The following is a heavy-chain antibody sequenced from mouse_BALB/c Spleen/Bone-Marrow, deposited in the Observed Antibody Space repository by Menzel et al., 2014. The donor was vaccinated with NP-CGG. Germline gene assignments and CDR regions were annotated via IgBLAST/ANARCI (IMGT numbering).Heavy chain of an antibody. CDR1: GYTFTSYW. Sequence: EVQLVESGTVLARPGASVKTSCKASGYTFTSYWMHWVKQRPGQGLEWIGAIYPGNSDTSYNQKFKGKAKLTAVTSTSTAYMELSSLTNEDSAVYYCTRAMITRAWFAYWGQGTLVTVSA. D-gene: IGHD2-4*01. V-gene: IGHV1-5*01. J-gene: IGHJ3*01. CDR3: TRAMITRAWFAY. CDR2: IYPGNSDT.